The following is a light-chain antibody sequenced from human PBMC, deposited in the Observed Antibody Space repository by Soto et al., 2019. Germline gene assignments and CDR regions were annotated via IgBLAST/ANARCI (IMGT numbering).Light chain of an antibody. J-gene: IGKJ4*01. CDR1: QDINNF. V-gene: IGKV1-33*01. Sequence: DIQMTQSPSSLSASVGDRVTITCQASQDINNFLNWYQQKPGQAPSLLIFDASKLEVGVPSRFSGRGSGTDFTFTISSLQPEDIATYYCQQYNDLPLTFCGGTRMEIK. CDR2: DAS. CDR3: QQYNDLPLT.